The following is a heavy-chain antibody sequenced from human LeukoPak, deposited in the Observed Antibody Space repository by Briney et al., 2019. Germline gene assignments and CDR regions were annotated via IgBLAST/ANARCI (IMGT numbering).Heavy chain of an antibody. V-gene: IGHV3-9*01. CDR1: GFTFDDYA. D-gene: IGHD3-22*01. CDR3: AKAVGGYYYDG. CDR2: ISWNSGSI. Sequence: GRSLRLSCAASGFTFDDYAMHWVRQAPGKGLEWVSGISWNSGSIGYADSVKGRFTISRDNAKNSLYLQMNSLRAEDTASYYCAKAVGGYYYDGWGQGTLVTVSS. J-gene: IGHJ4*02.